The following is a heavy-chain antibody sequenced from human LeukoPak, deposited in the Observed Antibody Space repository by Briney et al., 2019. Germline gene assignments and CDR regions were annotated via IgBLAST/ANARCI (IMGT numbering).Heavy chain of an antibody. V-gene: IGHV3-9*01. CDR1: GFTFDDYA. D-gene: IGHD2-15*01. CDR3: AKVPYCRGGNCYVYFDY. CDR2: ISWNSGTI. J-gene: IGHJ4*02. Sequence: PGGSLRLSCAASGFTFDDYAMHWVRQAPGKGLEWVSGISWNSGTIGYADSVKGRFTISRDNAKNSLYLQMNSLRPEDTALYYCAKVPYCRGGNCYVYFDYWGQGTLVVVSS.